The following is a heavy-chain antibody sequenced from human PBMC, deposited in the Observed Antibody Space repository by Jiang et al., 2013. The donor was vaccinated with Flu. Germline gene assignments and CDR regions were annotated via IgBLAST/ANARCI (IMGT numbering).Heavy chain of an antibody. CDR2: IYYSGST. CDR1: GGSISSYY. D-gene: IGHD3-3*01. Sequence: GSGLVKPSETLSLTCTVSGGSISSYYWSWIRQPPGKGLEWIGYIYYSGSTNYNPSLKSRVTISVDTSKNQFSLKLSSVTAADTAVYYCARHPLNYDFWSGYYFDYWGQGTLVTVSS. CDR3: ARHPLNYDFWSGYYFDY. V-gene: IGHV4-59*08. J-gene: IGHJ4*02.